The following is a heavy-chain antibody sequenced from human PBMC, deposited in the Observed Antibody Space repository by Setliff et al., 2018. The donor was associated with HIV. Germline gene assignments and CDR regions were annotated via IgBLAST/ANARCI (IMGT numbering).Heavy chain of an antibody. CDR3: ARQLSNSLDY. V-gene: IGHV1-2*02. D-gene: IGHD6-6*01. Sequence: ASVKVSCTTSGYTFTDYFIHWVRRAPGQGLEWMGWISPNNGDTNYAQKFQGRVTMTRDTSISTAYMELSRLRSDDTAVYYCARQLSNSLDYWGQGTLVTVSS. CDR2: ISPNNGDT. CDR1: GYTFTDYF. J-gene: IGHJ4*02.